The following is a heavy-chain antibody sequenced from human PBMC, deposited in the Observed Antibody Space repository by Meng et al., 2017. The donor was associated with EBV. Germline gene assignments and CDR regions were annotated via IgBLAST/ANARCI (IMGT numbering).Heavy chain of an antibody. Sequence: QLHLRGASPGTVKPSGTLSLTCTVPGDSISSFYYWGWIRQPPGRGLEWIGSVHYTGSTYYSPSLKSRVTVSVDTSKNQFSLRLTSVTAADTAVYYCARPFPSWQSPRLDPFGAWGQGTLVTSPQ. J-gene: IGHJ5*02. CDR2: VHYTGST. CDR3: ARPFPSWQSPRLDPFGA. D-gene: IGHD6-19*01. CDR1: GDSISSFYY. V-gene: IGHV4-39*01.